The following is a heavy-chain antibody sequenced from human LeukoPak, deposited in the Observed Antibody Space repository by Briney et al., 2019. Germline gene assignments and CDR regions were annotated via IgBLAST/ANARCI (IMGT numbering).Heavy chain of an antibody. CDR3: ARGQWLGWFGP. CDR2: INHSGST. V-gene: IGHV4-34*01. Sequence: SETLSLTCAVYGGSFSGYYWSWIRQPPGKGLEWIGEINHSGSTNYNPSLKSRVTISVDTSKNQFSLKLSSVTAADTAVYYCARGQWLGWFGPWGQGTLVTVSS. D-gene: IGHD6-19*01. CDR1: GGSFSGYY. J-gene: IGHJ5*02.